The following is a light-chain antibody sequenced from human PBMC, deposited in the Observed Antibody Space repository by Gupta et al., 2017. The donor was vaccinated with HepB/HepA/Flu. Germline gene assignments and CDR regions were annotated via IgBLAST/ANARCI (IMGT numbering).Light chain of an antibody. Sequence: DIVMTQSPATLSVSAGERTTLSCRASQSVSNNLAWYQQKPGHAPRLLIYDISTRATAVPARFSGSGSGTEFTLTISSLQPEDFALYYCQHYNNWPITFGRGTKVENK. CDR2: DIS. V-gene: IGKV3-15*01. CDR3: QHYNNWPIT. J-gene: IGKJ4*01. CDR1: QSVSNN.